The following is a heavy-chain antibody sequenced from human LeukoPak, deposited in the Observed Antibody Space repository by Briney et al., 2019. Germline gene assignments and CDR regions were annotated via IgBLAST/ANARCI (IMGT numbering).Heavy chain of an antibody. J-gene: IGHJ6*03. CDR1: GGSVRSNC. CDR3: ARSSYYSDSSGYSYYSYYYMDV. D-gene: IGHD3-22*01. Sequence: PSETLSLTCTVSGGSVRSNCWTWIRQPPGKGLEWIGSIYYSGFTNYNSSLKSRVTISVDTSKNQFSLKLSSVTAADTAVYYCARSSYYSDSSGYSYYSYYYMDVWGKGTTVTVSS. CDR2: IYYSGFT. V-gene: IGHV4-59*02.